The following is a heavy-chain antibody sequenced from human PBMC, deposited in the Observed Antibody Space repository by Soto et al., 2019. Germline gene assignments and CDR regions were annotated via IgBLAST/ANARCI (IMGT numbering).Heavy chain of an antibody. V-gene: IGHV4-61*01. Sequence: KTSETLSLTCTVSGGSVNTAPYHWSWIRQSPRNGLEWIGDIYYTGSTNYNPSFESRVAISLVTSNNQFSLRLTSLTAADTAVYFCARDHHSYYDTSGYYPYFDFWGQGTLVTVSS. J-gene: IGHJ4*02. D-gene: IGHD3-22*01. CDR2: IYYTGST. CDR1: GGSVNTAPYH. CDR3: ARDHHSYYDTSGYYPYFDF.